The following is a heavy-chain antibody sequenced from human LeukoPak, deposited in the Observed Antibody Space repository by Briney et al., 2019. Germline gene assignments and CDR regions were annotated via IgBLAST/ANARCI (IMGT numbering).Heavy chain of an antibody. Sequence: GGSLRLSCAASGFTFSSYSMNWVRQAPGKGLEWVSSISSSSSYIYYADSVKGRFTISRDNAKNSLYLQMNSLRAEDTAVYYCARGGRRDLGHCSSTSCYAQYCFDYWGQGTLVTVSS. CDR3: ARGGRRDLGHCSSTSCYAQYCFDY. CDR2: ISSSSSYI. D-gene: IGHD2-2*01. V-gene: IGHV3-21*01. CDR1: GFTFSSYS. J-gene: IGHJ4*02.